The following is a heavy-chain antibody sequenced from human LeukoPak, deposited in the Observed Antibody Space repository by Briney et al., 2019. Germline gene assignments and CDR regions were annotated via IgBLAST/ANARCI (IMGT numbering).Heavy chain of an antibody. J-gene: IGHJ5*02. V-gene: IGHV1-8*01. CDR3: ERGLFSWFDP. CDR2: MNPNSGNT. Sequence: SVKVSCKASGCTFTSYDINWVRQATGQGVEWMGWMNPNSGNTGYVQKFQGRVTMTRNTSISTAYMELSSLRSEDTAVYYCERGLFSWFDPWGQGTLVTVSS. CDR1: GCTFTSYD.